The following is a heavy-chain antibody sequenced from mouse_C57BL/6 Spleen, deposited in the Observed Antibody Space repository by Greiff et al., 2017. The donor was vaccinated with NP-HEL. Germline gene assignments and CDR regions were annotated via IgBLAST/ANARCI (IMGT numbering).Heavy chain of an antibody. D-gene: IGHD2-4*01. Sequence: VQLQQSGAELVRPGTSVKLSCKASGYTFTSYWMHWVKQRPGQGLEWIGVIDPSDSYTNYNQKFKGKATLTVDTSSSTAYMQLSSLTSEDSAVYYCARGGLRQGYAMDYWGQGTSVTVSS. V-gene: IGHV1-59*01. CDR1: GYTFTSYW. CDR3: ARGGLRQGYAMDY. CDR2: IDPSDSYT. J-gene: IGHJ4*01.